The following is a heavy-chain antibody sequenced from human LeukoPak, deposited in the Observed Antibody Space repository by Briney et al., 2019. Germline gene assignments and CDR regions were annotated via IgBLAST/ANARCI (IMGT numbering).Heavy chain of an antibody. Sequence: SETLSLTCTVSGASISSSNYYWGWIRQPPGKGLEWIGSIYYSGSTYYNPSLKSRVTISVDTSKNQFSLKLSSVTAADTAVYYCASAADPDYWGQGTLVTVSS. CDR2: IYYSGST. V-gene: IGHV4-39*01. J-gene: IGHJ4*02. CDR1: GASISSSNYY. CDR3: ASAADPDY. D-gene: IGHD6-25*01.